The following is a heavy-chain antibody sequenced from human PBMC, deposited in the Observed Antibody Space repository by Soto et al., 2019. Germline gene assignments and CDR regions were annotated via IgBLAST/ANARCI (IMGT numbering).Heavy chain of an antibody. J-gene: IGHJ4*02. D-gene: IGHD1-26*01. CDR3: ARRGSGSYYDY. CDR2: ISGSGGST. V-gene: IGHV3-23*01. CDR1: GFTFSSYA. Sequence: EVQLLESGGGLVQPGGSLRLSCAASGFTFSSYAMRWVRQAPGKGLEWVSAISGSGGSTYYADSVKGRFTISRDNSKTTLYLQMNSLRAEDTAVYYCARRGSGSYYDYWGQGPLVTVSS.